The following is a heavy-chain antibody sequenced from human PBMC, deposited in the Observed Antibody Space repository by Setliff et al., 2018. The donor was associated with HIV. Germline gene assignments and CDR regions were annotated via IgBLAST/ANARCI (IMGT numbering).Heavy chain of an antibody. V-gene: IGHV4-4*07. J-gene: IGHJ6*03. Sequence: SETLSLTCSVSGASITSHNWSWIRQAAGKGLEWIGRIYTRGYTNYNPSLRSRVTMSVDTSKNQFSLKVTSVTAADTAVYYCTRDLWGDDYYYNDMDVWGKGTTVTSP. CDR2: IYTRGYT. D-gene: IGHD2-21*02. CDR1: GASITSHN. CDR3: TRDLWGDDYYYNDMDV.